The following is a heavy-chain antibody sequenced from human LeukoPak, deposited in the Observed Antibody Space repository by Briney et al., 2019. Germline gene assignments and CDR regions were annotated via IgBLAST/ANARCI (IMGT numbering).Heavy chain of an antibody. J-gene: IGHJ4*02. CDR3: ARGGYYNILTGFYNKLLAFDY. CDR2: ISGSGHST. D-gene: IGHD3-9*01. Sequence: EPGGSLRLSCAASGFTFTSSAMSWVRQPPGKGLEWVSVISGSGHSTDYADSVKGRFTVSRDNSKNTLYLQMNSLRPEDTALYYCARGGYYNILTGFYNKLLAFDYWGQGTLVTVSS. CDR1: GFTFTSSA. V-gene: IGHV3-23*01.